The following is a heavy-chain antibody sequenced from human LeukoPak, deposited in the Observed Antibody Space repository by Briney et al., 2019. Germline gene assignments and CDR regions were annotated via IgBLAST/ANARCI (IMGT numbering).Heavy chain of an antibody. D-gene: IGHD3-3*01. J-gene: IGHJ4*02. CDR3: AKGPYTRTYESFDY. Sequence: GGSLRLSCAASGFTVTSYSMRCVRQAPGNGLEWVSAVSGSVGSTYYAHSVEGPLTISKDNSKNSLYMKRISLRAEDMAVYYCAKGPYTRTYESFDYWGQGTLVTVSS. V-gene: IGHV3-23*01. CDR2: VSGSVGST. CDR1: GFTVTSYS.